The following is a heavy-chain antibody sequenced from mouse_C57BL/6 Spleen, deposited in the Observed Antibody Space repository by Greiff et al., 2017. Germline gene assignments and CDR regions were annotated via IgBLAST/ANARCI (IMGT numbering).Heavy chain of an antibody. J-gene: IGHJ2*01. CDR1: GFTFSSYT. CDR3: ARHKAFDY. CDR2: ISGGGGNT. V-gene: IGHV5-9*01. Sequence: EVQRVESGGGLVKPGGSLKLSCAASGFTFSSYTMSWVRQTPEKRLEWVATISGGGGNTYYPDSVKGRFTISRDNAKNTLYLQMSSLRSEDTALYYCARHKAFDYWGQGTTLTVSS. D-gene: IGHD3-2*02.